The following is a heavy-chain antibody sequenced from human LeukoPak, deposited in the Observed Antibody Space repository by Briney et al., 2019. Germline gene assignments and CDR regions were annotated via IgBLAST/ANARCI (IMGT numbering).Heavy chain of an antibody. CDR2: ISYDGSKK. V-gene: IGHV3-30*04. Sequence: GGSLRVSCAASGFTFSSYAMHWVRQAPGKGLEWVAVISYDGSKKYYADSVKGRFTISRDNSKNTLYLQMNSLRAEDTAVYYCARRHYYGSGSYQDYYYYYGMDVWGKGTTVTVSS. D-gene: IGHD3-10*01. CDR1: GFTFSSYA. J-gene: IGHJ6*04. CDR3: ARRHYYGSGSYQDYYYYYGMDV.